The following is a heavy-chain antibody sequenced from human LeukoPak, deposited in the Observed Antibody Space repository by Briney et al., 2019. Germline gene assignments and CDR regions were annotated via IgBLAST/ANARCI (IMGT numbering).Heavy chain of an antibody. D-gene: IGHD6-13*01. CDR1: GFTFSSYA. CDR3: ARSTSGGSWYLIDY. V-gene: IGHV3-30-3*01. CDR2: ISYDGSNK. Sequence: GGSLRLSCAASGFTFSSYAMHWVRQAPGKGLEWVAVISYDGSNKYYADSVKGRFTISRDNSKNTLYLQMNSLRAVDTAVYYCARSTSGGSWYLIDYWGQGTLVTVSS. J-gene: IGHJ4*02.